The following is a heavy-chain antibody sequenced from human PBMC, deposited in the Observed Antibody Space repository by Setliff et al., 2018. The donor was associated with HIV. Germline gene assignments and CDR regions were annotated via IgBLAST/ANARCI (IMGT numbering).Heavy chain of an antibody. CDR2: ISASNGDT. V-gene: IGHV1-18*01. J-gene: IGHJ5*02. CDR1: GYIFTSYL. D-gene: IGHD6-19*01. CDR3: ARMGSGWFIGLDP. Sequence: GASVKVSYKASGYIFTSYLISWVRQAPGHGLEWMGWISASNGDTNYAQKFQGRVTMTTDTSTTTAYMELKSLRSDDTAVYYCARMGSGWFIGLDPWGQGSLVTVSS.